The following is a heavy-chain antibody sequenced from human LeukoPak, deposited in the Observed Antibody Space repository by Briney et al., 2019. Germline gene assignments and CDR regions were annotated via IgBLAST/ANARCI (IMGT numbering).Heavy chain of an antibody. Sequence: GSLRLSCAASGFTFSSYWMHWVRQAPGKGLVWVSRINSDGSSTSYADSVKGRFTISRDNAKNTLYLQMSSLRADDTAIYYCARAGELRYMDVWGKGTAVTVSS. CDR3: ARAGELRYMDV. V-gene: IGHV3-74*01. CDR1: GFTFSSYW. J-gene: IGHJ6*03. CDR2: INSDGSST. D-gene: IGHD3-16*01.